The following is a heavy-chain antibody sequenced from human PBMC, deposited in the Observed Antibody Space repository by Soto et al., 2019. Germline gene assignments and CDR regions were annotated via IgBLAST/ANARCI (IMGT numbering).Heavy chain of an antibody. D-gene: IGHD3-16*02. CDR2: ISSSSSSTI. Sequence: GGSLRLSCAASGFTFSSYSMNWVRQAPGKGLEWVSYISSSSSSTIYYADSVKGRFTISRDNAKNSLYLQMNSLRDEDTAVYYCAIEIMITFGGVIAPAYGMDVWGQGTTVTVSS. CDR1: GFTFSSYS. V-gene: IGHV3-48*02. CDR3: AIEIMITFGGVIAPAYGMDV. J-gene: IGHJ6*02.